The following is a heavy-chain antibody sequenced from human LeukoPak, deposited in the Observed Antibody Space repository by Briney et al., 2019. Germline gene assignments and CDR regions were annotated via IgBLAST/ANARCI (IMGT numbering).Heavy chain of an antibody. D-gene: IGHD6-6*01. V-gene: IGHV1-69*05. J-gene: IGHJ4*02. CDR2: IIPIFGTA. CDR1: GGTFSSYA. Sequence: ASVKVSCKASGGTFSSYAISWVRQAPGQGLEWMGGIIPIFGTANYAQKFQGRVTITTDESTSTAYMELSSLRSEDTAVYYCAREYSSSSSAYYFDYWGQGTLVTVSS. CDR3: AREYSSSSSAYYFDY.